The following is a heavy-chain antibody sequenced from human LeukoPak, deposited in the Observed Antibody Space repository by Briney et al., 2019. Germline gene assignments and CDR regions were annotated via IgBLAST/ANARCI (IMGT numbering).Heavy chain of an antibody. Sequence: PSETLSLTCTVSGGSITSYYWSYIRQPAGKGLEWIGRIHTSGSTNYNPSLKSRVTISVDTSKNQFSLKLSSVTAADTAVYYCARSGRYDYVWGSYRYTGHFDYWGQGTLVTVSS. CDR1: GGSITSYY. D-gene: IGHD3-16*02. J-gene: IGHJ4*02. V-gene: IGHV4-4*07. CDR2: IHTSGST. CDR3: ARSGRYDYVWGSYRYTGHFDY.